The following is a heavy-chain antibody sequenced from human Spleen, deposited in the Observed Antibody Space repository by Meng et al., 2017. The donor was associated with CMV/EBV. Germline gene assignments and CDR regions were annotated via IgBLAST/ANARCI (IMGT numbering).Heavy chain of an antibody. CDR3: AKVDIVVVPAAILIIAEYFHH. V-gene: IGHV3-7*03. CDR2: IKQDGSEK. D-gene: IGHD2-2*02. J-gene: IGHJ1*01. Sequence: GESLKISCVASGFTFSNYWMNWVRQAPGKGLEWVANIKQDGSEKFYVDSVKGRFSISRDNSKSTLYLQMNSLRAEDTAIYYCAKVDIVVVPAAILIIAEYFHHWGQGTLVTVSS. CDR1: GFTFSNYW.